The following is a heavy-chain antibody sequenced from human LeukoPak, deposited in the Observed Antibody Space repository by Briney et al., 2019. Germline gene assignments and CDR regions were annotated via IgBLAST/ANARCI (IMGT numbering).Heavy chain of an antibody. CDR2: INNDGSST. V-gene: IGHV3-74*01. D-gene: IGHD3-10*01. J-gene: IGHJ4*02. CDR1: RFTFATTW. CDR3: VIGGTYGSGS. Sequence: GGSLRLSCAASRFTFATTWMHWVRQAPGKGLVWVSLINNDGSSTNYADSVKGRFTISRDNAKNTLYLQMKSLRAEDTAVYYCVIGGTYGSGSWGQGTLVTVSS.